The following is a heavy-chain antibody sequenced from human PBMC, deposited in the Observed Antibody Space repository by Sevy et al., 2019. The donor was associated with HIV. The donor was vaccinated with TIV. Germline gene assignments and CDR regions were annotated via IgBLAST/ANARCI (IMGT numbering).Heavy chain of an antibody. CDR3: ARGPDYGGYIDY. Sequence: GSLRLSCAASGFTFSIYGMHWVRQAPGKGLEWVAVIWYDGSNKYYGDSVKGRFTISRDNSKNTLYLHMNSLRAEDTAVYYCARGPDYGGYIDYWGQGTLVTVSS. V-gene: IGHV3-33*01. CDR1: GFTFSIYG. D-gene: IGHD4-17*01. J-gene: IGHJ4*02. CDR2: IWYDGSNK.